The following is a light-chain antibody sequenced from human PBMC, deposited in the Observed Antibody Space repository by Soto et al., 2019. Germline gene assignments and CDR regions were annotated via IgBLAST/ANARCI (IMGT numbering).Light chain of an antibody. J-gene: IGKJ1*01. V-gene: IGKV1-27*01. CDR1: QSISTY. CDR2: AAS. Sequence: ASVGDRVTITCRASQSISTYLIWYQQKPGELPKLVIYAASILQTGVPSRFSGSGSGTDFSLTISSLQPEDVATYFCQKYNSPPRTFGQGTKVDIK. CDR3: QKYNSPPRT.